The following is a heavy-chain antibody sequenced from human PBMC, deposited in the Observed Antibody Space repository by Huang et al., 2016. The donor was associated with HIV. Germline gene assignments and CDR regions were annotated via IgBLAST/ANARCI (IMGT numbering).Heavy chain of an antibody. CDR1: GYKFHIYE. Sequence: QIHLVQSGPEVKQPGASVNVSCKASGYKFHIYEITWVRQTPGQGLEWMGWISGDNVSTRFAQKFQDRLTMTTDVSTSTAYLELRSLRLDDTAVYYCARTKGEFDFWGQGALVTVSS. J-gene: IGHJ4*02. CDR3: ARTKGEFDF. D-gene: IGHD3-16*01. V-gene: IGHV1-18*04. CDR2: ISGDNVST.